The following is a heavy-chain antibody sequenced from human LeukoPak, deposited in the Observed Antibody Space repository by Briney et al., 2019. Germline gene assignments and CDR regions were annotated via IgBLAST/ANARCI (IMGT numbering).Heavy chain of an antibody. J-gene: IGHJ4*02. CDR3: AREGQYYYGSGSYSLGY. CDR1: GFTFSNYG. CDR2: ISGSGGST. V-gene: IGHV3-23*01. Sequence: PGGSLRLSCAASGFTFSNYGMSWVRQAPGKGLEWVSAISGSGGSTYYADSVKGRFTISRDNAKNSLYLHMNSLRSEDTAVYYCAREGQYYYGSGSYSLGYWGQGTLVTVSS. D-gene: IGHD3-10*01.